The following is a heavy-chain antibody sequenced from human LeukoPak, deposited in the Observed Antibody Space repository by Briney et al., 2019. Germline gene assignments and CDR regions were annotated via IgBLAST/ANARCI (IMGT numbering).Heavy chain of an antibody. V-gene: IGHV3-13*01. D-gene: IGHD4-17*01. Sequence: GGSPRLSCAASGFTFSSYDMHWVRQATGKGLEWVSAIGTAGDTYYPGSVKGRFTISRENAKNSLYLQLNSLRAGDTAVYYCARGSTDYGDYPFDYWGQGTLVTVSS. CDR3: ARGSTDYGDYPFDY. J-gene: IGHJ4*02. CDR2: IGTAGDT. CDR1: GFTFSSYD.